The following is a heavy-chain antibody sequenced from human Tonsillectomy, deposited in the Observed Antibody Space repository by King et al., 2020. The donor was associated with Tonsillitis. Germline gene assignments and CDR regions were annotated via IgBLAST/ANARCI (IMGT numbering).Heavy chain of an antibody. Sequence: VQLVESGAEVKKPGASVKVSCKASGYTFTSYGISWVRQAPGQGLEWMGWISAYNGNTNYAQKLQGRVTMTTDTSTSTAYMELRSLRSDDTAVYYCARVTPLGLGGWYTYWFDPWGQGTLVTVSS. V-gene: IGHV1-18*01. CDR3: ARVTPLGLGGWYTYWFDP. CDR1: GYTFTSYG. CDR2: ISAYNGNT. J-gene: IGHJ5*02. D-gene: IGHD6-19*01.